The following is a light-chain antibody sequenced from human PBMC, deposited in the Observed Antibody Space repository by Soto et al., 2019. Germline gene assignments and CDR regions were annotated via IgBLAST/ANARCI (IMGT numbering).Light chain of an antibody. CDR2: EVS. J-gene: IGLJ2*01. V-gene: IGLV2-8*01. CDR3: SSYAGSNNVV. Sequence: QSALTQAPSASGSPGQSVTISCTGTSSDVGSYKYVSWYQQHPGKAPRLMIYEVSKRPSGVPDRFSGSKSGNTASLTVSGLQAEDEADYYCSSYAGSNNVVFGGGTKLTVL. CDR1: SSDVGSYKY.